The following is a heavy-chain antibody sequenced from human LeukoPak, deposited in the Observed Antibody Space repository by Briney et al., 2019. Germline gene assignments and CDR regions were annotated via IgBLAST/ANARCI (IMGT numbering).Heavy chain of an antibody. CDR3: AKDRYSYGRGYFDY. CDR2: IRYDGSNK. CDR1: GFTFSSYG. D-gene: IGHD5-18*01. J-gene: IGHJ4*02. Sequence: GESLRLSCAASGFTFSSYGMHWVRQAPGKGLEWVAFIRYDGSNKYYADSVKGRFTISRDNSKNTLYLQMNSLRAEDTAVYYCAKDRYSYGRGYFDYWGQGTLVTVSS. V-gene: IGHV3-30*02.